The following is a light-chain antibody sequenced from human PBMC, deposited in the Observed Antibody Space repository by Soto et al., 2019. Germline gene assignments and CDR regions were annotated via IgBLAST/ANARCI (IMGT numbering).Light chain of an antibody. J-gene: IGKJ4*01. CDR3: MQALQTPLT. CDR2: LGS. V-gene: IGKV2-28*01. Sequence: VVMTQSPLSLPVTPGEPASTSCRSSQSLLHSNGYNYLDWYLQKPGQSPQLLIYLGSNRASGVPDRFSGSGSGTDFTLKISRVEAEDVGVYYCMQALQTPLTFGGGTKVDIK. CDR1: QSLLHSNGYNY.